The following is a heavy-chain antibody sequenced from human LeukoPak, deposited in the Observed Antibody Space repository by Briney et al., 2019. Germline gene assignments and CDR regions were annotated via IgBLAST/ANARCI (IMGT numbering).Heavy chain of an antibody. Sequence: GGPLRLSCAASGFTFSSYAMHWVRQAPGKGLEWVAVISYDGSNKYYADSVKGRFTISRDNSKNTLYLQMNSLRAEDTAVYYCARASYDILTGLDYWGQGTLVTVSS. D-gene: IGHD3-9*01. CDR1: GFTFSSYA. CDR2: ISYDGSNK. J-gene: IGHJ4*02. V-gene: IGHV3-30*04. CDR3: ARASYDILTGLDY.